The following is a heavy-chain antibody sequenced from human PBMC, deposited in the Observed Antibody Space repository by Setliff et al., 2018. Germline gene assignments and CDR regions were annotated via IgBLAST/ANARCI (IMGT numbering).Heavy chain of an antibody. V-gene: IGHV4-61*02. Sequence: PSETLSLTCTVSGGSISSGSYYWSWIRQPAGKGLEWIGRIYTSGSTNYNPSLKSRVTISVDTSKNQFSLKLSSVTAADTAVYYCASGLSRATVTSFDYWGQGTLVTSPQ. CDR2: IYTSGST. D-gene: IGHD4-17*01. J-gene: IGHJ4*02. CDR1: GGSISSGSYY. CDR3: ASGLSRATVTSFDY.